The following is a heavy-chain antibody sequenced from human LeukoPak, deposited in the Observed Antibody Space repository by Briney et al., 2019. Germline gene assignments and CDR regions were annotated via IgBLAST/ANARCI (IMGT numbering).Heavy chain of an antibody. J-gene: IGHJ6*02. V-gene: IGHV1-69*04. CDR2: IIPVPNIT. D-gene: IGHD5-18*01. CDR1: GGTFSSSA. CDR3: ARDQGLTAPPPYGLDA. Sequence: SVKVSCKASGGTFSSSAITWVRQAPGQGLEWMGRIIPVPNITSYAQKFQGSVTITADTSTSTVYMELSSLRSEETAVYYCARDQGLTAPPPYGLDAWGQGTTVIVSS.